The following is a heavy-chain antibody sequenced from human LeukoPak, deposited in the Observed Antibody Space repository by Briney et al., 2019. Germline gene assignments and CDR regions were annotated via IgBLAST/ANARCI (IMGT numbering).Heavy chain of an antibody. Sequence: KSSETLSLTCTVSGGSVSSGSYYWSWIRQPPRKGLEWIGYIYYSGSTNYNPSLKSRVTISVDTSKNQFSLKLSSVTAADTAVYYCARVCGYCSGGSCYSEYYGMDVWGQGTTVTVSS. D-gene: IGHD2-15*01. J-gene: IGHJ6*02. V-gene: IGHV4-61*01. CDR2: IYYSGST. CDR1: GGSVSSGSYY. CDR3: ARVCGYCSGGSCYSEYYGMDV.